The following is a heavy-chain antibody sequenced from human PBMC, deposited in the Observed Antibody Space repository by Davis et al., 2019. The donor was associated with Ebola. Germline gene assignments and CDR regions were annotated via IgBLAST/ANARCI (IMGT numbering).Heavy chain of an antibody. CDR2: IKQDGSEK. J-gene: IGHJ4*02. D-gene: IGHD2-2*01. Sequence: GESLKISCDGPGFTFSDYWMSWVRQAPGKGLEWVANIKQDGSEKYYVGSVKGRFTISRDNAKNSLYLQMNSLLAEDTAVYYCFPTGSNLFDYRGQGTLVTVSS. CDR3: FPTGSNLFDY. V-gene: IGHV3-7*01. CDR1: GFTFSDYW.